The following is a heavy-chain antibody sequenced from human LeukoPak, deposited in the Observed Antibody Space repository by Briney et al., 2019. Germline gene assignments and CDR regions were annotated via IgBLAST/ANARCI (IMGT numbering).Heavy chain of an antibody. D-gene: IGHD3-22*01. CDR3: VQLGIGYDSSVSFDY. CDR2: ISSSSYI. CDR1: GFTFSSYS. Sequence: GGSLRLSCAASGFTFSSYSMNWVRQAPGKGLEWVSSISSSSYIYYADSVKGRFTISRDNAKNSLYLQINGLRGEDTAVYYCVQLGIGYDSSVSFDYWGQGTLVTGSS. V-gene: IGHV3-21*01. J-gene: IGHJ4*02.